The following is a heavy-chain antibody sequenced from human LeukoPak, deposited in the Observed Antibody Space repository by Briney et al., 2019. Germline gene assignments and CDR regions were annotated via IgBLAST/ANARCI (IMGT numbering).Heavy chain of an antibody. J-gene: IGHJ4*02. CDR3: AKDSSGDYADY. CDR2: ISGDGGST. Sequence: HPGGSLRLSCAASGFTFDDYAMHWVSHAPGKGMEWVSLISGDGGSTYYADSVKGRFTISRDNSKNSLYLQMTSLRTEDTALYYCAKDSSGDYADYWGRGTLVTVSS. CDR1: GFTFDDYA. D-gene: IGHD4-17*01. V-gene: IGHV3-43*02.